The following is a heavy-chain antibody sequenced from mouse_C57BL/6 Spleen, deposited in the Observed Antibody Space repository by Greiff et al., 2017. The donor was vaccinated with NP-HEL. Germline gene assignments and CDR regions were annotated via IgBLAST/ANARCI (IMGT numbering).Heavy chain of an antibody. CDR3: ARGFYPVYFDY. V-gene: IGHV1-80*01. Sequence: VQLQQSGAELVKPGASVKISCKASGYAFSSYWMNWVKQRPGKGLEWIGQIYPGDGDTNYNGKFKGKATLTADKSSSTAYMQLSSLTSEDSAVYFCARGFYPVYFDYWGQGTTLTVSS. CDR1: GYAFSSYW. CDR2: IYPGDGDT. J-gene: IGHJ2*01.